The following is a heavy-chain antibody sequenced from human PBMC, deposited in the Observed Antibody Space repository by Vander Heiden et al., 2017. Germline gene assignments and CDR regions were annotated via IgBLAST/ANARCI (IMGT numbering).Heavy chain of an antibody. D-gene: IGHD2-15*01. CDR3: ARDLGYCSGGSCNTFDY. CDR1: GGTFSSYA. Sequence: QVQLVQSGAEVKKPGSSVKVSCKASGGTFSSYAISWVRQAPGQGLEWMGGIIPIFGTANYAQKFQGRVTITADKSTSTAYMELSSLRSEDTAVYYCARDLGYCSGGSCNTFDYWGQGTLVTVSS. CDR2: IIPIFGTA. J-gene: IGHJ4*02. V-gene: IGHV1-69*06.